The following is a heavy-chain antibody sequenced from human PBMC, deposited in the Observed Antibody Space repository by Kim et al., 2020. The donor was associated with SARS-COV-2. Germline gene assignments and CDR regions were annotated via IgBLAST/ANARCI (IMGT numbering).Heavy chain of an antibody. J-gene: IGHJ6*02. Sequence: GGSLRLSCAASGFTFSSYSMNWVRQAPGKGLEWVSSISSSSSYIYYADSVKGRFTISRDNAKNSLYLQMNSLRAEDTAVYYCARSPYYYGSGDYYGMDVWGQGTTVTVSS. D-gene: IGHD3-10*01. CDR2: ISSSSSYI. V-gene: IGHV3-21*01. CDR1: GFTFSSYS. CDR3: ARSPYYYGSGDYYGMDV.